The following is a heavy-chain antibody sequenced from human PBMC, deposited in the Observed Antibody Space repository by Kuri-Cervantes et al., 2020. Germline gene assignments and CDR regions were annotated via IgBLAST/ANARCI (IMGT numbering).Heavy chain of an antibody. CDR1: GFTFSSYW. D-gene: IGHD3-3*01. Sequence: GGSLRLSCAASGFTFSSYWMSWVRQAPGKGLEWVANIKQDGSEKYYVDSVKGRFTISRDNAKNSLYLQMNSLRAEDTAVYYCALGGRFLEWLFDYWGQGTLVTVSS. CDR2: IKQDGSEK. J-gene: IGHJ4*02. V-gene: IGHV3-7*03. CDR3: ALGGRFLEWLFDY.